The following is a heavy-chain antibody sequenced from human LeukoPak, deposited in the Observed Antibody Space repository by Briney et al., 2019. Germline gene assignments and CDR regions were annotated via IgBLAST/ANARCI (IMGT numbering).Heavy chain of an antibody. D-gene: IGHD2-8*01. CDR3: AREGHYCTNGVCAGAFDS. J-gene: IGHJ4*02. CDR1: GFTFSSYS. Sequence: GGSLRLSCAASGFTFSSYSMNWVRQAPGKGLEWVLSISSSRSYIYYADSVKGRFTISRDNAKNSLWLQMNSLRAEDTAVYYCAREGHYCTNGVCAGAFDSWGQGTLVTVSS. V-gene: IGHV3-21*01. CDR2: ISSSRSYI.